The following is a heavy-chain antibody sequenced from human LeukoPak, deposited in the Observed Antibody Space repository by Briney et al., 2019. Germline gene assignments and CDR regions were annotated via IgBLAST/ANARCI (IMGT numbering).Heavy chain of an antibody. Sequence: SETLSLTCTVSGGSISSYYWSWIRQSPGKGLECIGYIHYTGSTNYNPSLKSRVTISVDTSKNQFSLKLSSVTAADTAVYYCARDTWGFDYWGQGTLVTVSS. D-gene: IGHD3-16*01. CDR1: GGSISSYY. CDR2: IHYTGST. V-gene: IGHV4-59*12. CDR3: ARDTWGFDY. J-gene: IGHJ4*02.